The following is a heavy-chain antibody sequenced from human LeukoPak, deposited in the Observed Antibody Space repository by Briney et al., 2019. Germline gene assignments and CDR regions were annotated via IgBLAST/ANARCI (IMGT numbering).Heavy chain of an antibody. CDR3: ARGPPRGKYYYMDV. J-gene: IGHJ6*03. CDR1: GFTFSSFD. D-gene: IGHD1-1*01. V-gene: IGHV3-13*01. Sequence: GGSLRLSYAASGFTFSSFDMHWVRQPTGQGLEWVSTIGTASDTYYPGSVEGRFTLSRDNAKNSLYLQMNSLTAGDTAVYYCARGPPRGKYYYMDVWGKGTTVTVSS. CDR2: IGTASDT.